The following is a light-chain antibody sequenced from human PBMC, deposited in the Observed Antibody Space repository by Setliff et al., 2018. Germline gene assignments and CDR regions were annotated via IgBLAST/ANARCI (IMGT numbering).Light chain of an antibody. CDR1: SIYFRRYDY. Sequence: QSVLTQPPSASGSPGQSVTISCTGTSIYFRRYDYVSWYQQHPGKAPKLIIYEVTKRPSGVPDRFSGSKSGNTASLTVSGLQAEDEADYYCSSYAASYNPYVFGTGTKVTVL. CDR3: SSYAASYNPYV. CDR2: EVT. V-gene: IGLV2-8*01. J-gene: IGLJ1*01.